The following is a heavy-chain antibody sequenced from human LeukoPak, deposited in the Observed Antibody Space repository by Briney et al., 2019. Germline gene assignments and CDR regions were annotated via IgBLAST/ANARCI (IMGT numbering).Heavy chain of an antibody. CDR1: GGTFSSYA. Sequence: GASVKVSCKASGGTFSSYAISWVRQAPGQGLEWMGGIIPIFGTANYAQKFQGRVTITADESTSTAYMELSSLRSEDTAVYYCASHLRWLQLGGAFDIWGQGTMVTVSS. CDR3: ASHLRWLQLGGAFDI. CDR2: IIPIFGTA. V-gene: IGHV1-69*13. J-gene: IGHJ3*02. D-gene: IGHD5-24*01.